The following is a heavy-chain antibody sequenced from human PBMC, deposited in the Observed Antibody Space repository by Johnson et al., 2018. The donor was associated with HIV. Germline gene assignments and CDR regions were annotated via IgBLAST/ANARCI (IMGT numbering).Heavy chain of an antibody. CDR1: GFTFSSYW. CDR2: IKQDGSEK. Sequence: VQLVESGGGLVQPGGSLRLSCAASGFTFSSYWMSWVRQAPGKGLEWVANIKQDGSEKYYVDSVKGRFTISRDNAKNSLYLQMNSLRAEYTAVYYCARFRDTYYGRSGYSRNDAFDIWGQGTMVTVSS. D-gene: IGHD3-22*01. V-gene: IGHV3-7*01. J-gene: IGHJ3*02. CDR3: ARFRDTYYGRSGYSRNDAFDI.